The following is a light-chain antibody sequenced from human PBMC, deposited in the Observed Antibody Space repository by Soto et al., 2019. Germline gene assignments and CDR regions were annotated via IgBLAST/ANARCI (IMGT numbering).Light chain of an antibody. J-gene: IGKJ5*01. CDR2: DAS. Sequence: ELVLTQYPAPLSLSPGDISALSCRASQSATSYLAWYQQKPGQAPRLLNYDASNRATGIPARFSGSGSGTDFTRTISSLEPEDFAVYYCQQRSNWPTFGQGTRLEIK. V-gene: IGKV3-11*01. CDR3: QQRSNWPT. CDR1: QSATSY.